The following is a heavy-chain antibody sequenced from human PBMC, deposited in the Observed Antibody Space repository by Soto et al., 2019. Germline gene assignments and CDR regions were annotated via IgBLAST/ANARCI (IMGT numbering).Heavy chain of an antibody. CDR2: IRPDRGDS. Sequence: QVQLVQSGAEVEKPGASVKVSCKASGYTFTGYYMHWVRQAPGQGLEWMGWIRPDRGDSNIAPKFQARVTMTRDTSIRTAYMELSSMRSDDTAVYYCARNLGKTYSNYVGSSDYWGQGTLVTVSS. CDR1: GYTFTGYY. D-gene: IGHD4-4*01. J-gene: IGHJ4*02. V-gene: IGHV1-2*02. CDR3: ARNLGKTYSNYVGSSDY.